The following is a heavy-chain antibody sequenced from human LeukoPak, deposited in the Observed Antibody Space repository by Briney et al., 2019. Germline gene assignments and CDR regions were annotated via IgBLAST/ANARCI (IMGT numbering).Heavy chain of an antibody. CDR1: GYTFTSYG. Sequence: GASVNVSFKASGYTFTSYGISWGRHPPGQGQGLVGWISAYNGNPNYAQQLQGRVTMTTDTSTSTAYMELRSLRSDDTAVYYCARDSGTPYSSSLPYYFDYWGQGTLVTVSS. J-gene: IGHJ4*02. CDR2: ISAYNGNP. CDR3: ARDSGTPYSSSLPYYFDY. D-gene: IGHD6-13*01. V-gene: IGHV1-18*01.